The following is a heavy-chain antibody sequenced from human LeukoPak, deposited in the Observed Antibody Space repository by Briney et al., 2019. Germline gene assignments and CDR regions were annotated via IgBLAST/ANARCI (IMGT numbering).Heavy chain of an antibody. Sequence: PSETLSLTCAVYGGSFSGYYWSWIRQPPGKGLEWIGEINHSGSTNYNPSLKSRVTISVDTSKNQFSLKLSSVAAADTAVYYCARVGITMVRGGPGEFDYWGQGTLVTVSS. CDR3: ARVGITMVRGGPGEFDY. CDR1: GGSFSGYY. V-gene: IGHV4-34*01. D-gene: IGHD3-10*01. CDR2: INHSGST. J-gene: IGHJ4*02.